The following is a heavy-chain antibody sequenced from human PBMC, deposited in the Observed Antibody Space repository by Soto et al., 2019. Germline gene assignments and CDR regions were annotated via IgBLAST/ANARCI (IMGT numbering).Heavy chain of an antibody. CDR1: GGSISSYY. V-gene: IGHV4-59*01. CDR2: IYYSGST. J-gene: IGHJ4*02. D-gene: IGHD2-15*01. Sequence: SETLSLTCTVSGGSISSYYWSWIRQPPGKGLEWIGYIYYSGSTNYNPSLKSRVTISVDTSKNQFSLKLSSVTAADTAAYYCARGGTDYYFDYWGKGTLVTVSS. CDR3: ARGGTDYYFDY.